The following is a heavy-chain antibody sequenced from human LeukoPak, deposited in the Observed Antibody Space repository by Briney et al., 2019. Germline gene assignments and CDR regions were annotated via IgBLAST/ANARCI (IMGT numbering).Heavy chain of an antibody. J-gene: IGHJ4*02. Sequence: SETLSLTCTVSGGSISSYYWSWIRQPAGKGLEWIGRIYTSGSTNYNPSLKSRVTISVDTSKNQFSLKLSSVTAADTAVYYCARGGSSSGWSTFDYWGQGTLVTVSS. CDR3: ARGGSSSGWSTFDY. V-gene: IGHV4-4*07. CDR2: IYTSGST. CDR1: GGSISSYY. D-gene: IGHD6-19*01.